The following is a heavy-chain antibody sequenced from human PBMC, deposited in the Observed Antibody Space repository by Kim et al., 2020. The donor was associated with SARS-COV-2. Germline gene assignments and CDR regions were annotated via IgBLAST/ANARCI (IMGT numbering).Heavy chain of an antibody. CDR3: ARRSPRRCDCGSACYVAFEV. CDR1: GGFISSGSYY. D-gene: IGHD2-21*01. Sequence: SETLSLTCIVSGGFISSGSYYWGWLRQPPGKGLEWIGSMHYSGNTYYNPSPKSRVTISIDTSRNKFSLKLDSVTAADTAVYYCARRSPRRCDCGSACYVAFEVWGKATVVTVSS. J-gene: IGHJ3*01. CDR2: MHYSGNT. V-gene: IGHV4-39*01.